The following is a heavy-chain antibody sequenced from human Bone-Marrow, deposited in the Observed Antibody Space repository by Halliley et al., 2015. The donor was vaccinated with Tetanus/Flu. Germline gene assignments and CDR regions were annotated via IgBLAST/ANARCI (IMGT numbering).Heavy chain of an antibody. CDR2: IGTSGAYA. D-gene: IGHD2-15*01. Sequence: SLRLSCAASGFTFTIYTMHWVRQAPGKGLEWVSAIGTSGAYAFYADSLKGQFTVSRDNAKNSLYPQMNSLRGEDTAVYYCAADPPGGNRPFHYWGQGTLVTVSS. V-gene: IGHV3-21*01. CDR3: AADPPGGNRPFHY. J-gene: IGHJ4*02. CDR1: GFTFTIYT.